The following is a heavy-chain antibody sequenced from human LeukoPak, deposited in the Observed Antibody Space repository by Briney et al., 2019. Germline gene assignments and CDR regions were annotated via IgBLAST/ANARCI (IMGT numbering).Heavy chain of an antibody. CDR1: GYTLTELS. Sequence: ASVKVSCKVSGYTLTELSMHWVRQAPGKGLEWMGGFDPEDAETIYTQKFQGRVTMTEDTSTDTAYMELTTLRSEDTAFYFCPTGGGGSYSYWGQGTLVTVSS. CDR2: FDPEDAET. V-gene: IGHV1-24*01. CDR3: PTGGGGSYSY. J-gene: IGHJ4*02. D-gene: IGHD1-26*01.